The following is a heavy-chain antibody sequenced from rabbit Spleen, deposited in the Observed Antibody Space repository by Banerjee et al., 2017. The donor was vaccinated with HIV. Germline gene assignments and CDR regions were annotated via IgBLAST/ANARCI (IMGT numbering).Heavy chain of an antibody. CDR2: IYVGSSGST. CDR3: AKTYGSGGGYWYFNL. CDR1: GFSFSTSYD. J-gene: IGHJ4*01. D-gene: IGHD1-1*01. Sequence: QSLEESGGGLVQPEGSLTLTCTASGFSFSTSYDMCWVRQAPGKGLEWIACIYVGSSGSTYYATWAKGRFTISKTSSTTVTLQMTSLTAADTATYFCAKTYGSGGGYWYFNLWGPGTLVTVS. V-gene: IGHV1S40*01.